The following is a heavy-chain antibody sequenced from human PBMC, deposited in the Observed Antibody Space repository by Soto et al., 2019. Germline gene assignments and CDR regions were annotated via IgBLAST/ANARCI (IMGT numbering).Heavy chain of an antibody. CDR3: GVGFSGTATPVDY. CDR1: GFTFGDYP. J-gene: IGHJ4*02. Sequence: EVQVVESGGGLVQPGRSLRLSCAASGFTFGDYPMYWVRQSPGKGLEWVSGISGNSGSKGYADSVKGRFTISRDNAKNSLYLQMNSLRTEDTALDYCGVGFSGTATPVDYWGQGTLVTVSS. D-gene: IGHD4-4*01. V-gene: IGHV3-9*01. CDR2: ISGNSGSK.